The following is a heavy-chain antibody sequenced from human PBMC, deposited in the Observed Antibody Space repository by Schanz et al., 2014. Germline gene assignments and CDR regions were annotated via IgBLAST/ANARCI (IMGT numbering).Heavy chain of an antibody. CDR3: ARQPGRITVSGVVSNWFDP. D-gene: IGHD3-3*01. V-gene: IGHV3-33*08. CDR2: IWYDGSNE. J-gene: IGHJ5*02. Sequence: QVQLVESGGGVVQPGRSLRLSCAASGFVFRTFAMYWVRQAPGKGLEWVALIWYDGSNEYYADSVKGRFTISRDNLKNTVYLQMDSLRAEDTAVYYCARQPGRITVSGVVSNWFDPWGQGTLVTVSS. CDR1: GFVFRTFA.